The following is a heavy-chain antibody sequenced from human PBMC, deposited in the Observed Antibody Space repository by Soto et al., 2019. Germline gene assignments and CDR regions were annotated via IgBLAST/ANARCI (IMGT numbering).Heavy chain of an antibody. Sequence: QVQMVQSGAEVKKPGSSARVSCKVSGGTFSRHSISWVRQAPGQGLEWMGGIIPIFDATQYVQKFQGTLTITADESTITFHMDLSRPRTEDTAIYYCARDLTSVRGSWGQGTLVTVS. V-gene: IGHV1-69*01. D-gene: IGHD3-10*01. CDR2: IIPIFDAT. J-gene: IGHJ4*02. CDR3: ARDLTSVRGS. CDR1: GGTFSRHS.